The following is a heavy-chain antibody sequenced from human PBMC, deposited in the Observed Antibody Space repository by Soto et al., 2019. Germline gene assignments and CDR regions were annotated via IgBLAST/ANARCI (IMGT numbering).Heavy chain of an antibody. CDR3: ARGRSRYYYYGMDV. CDR1: GYTFTSYD. CDR2: MNPNSGNT. V-gene: IGHV1-8*01. Sequence: KASGYTFTSYDINWVRQATGQGLEWMGWMNPNSGNTGYAQKFQGRVTMTRNTSISTAYMELSSLRSEDTAVYYCARGRSRYYYYGMDVWGQGTTVTVSS. J-gene: IGHJ6*02.